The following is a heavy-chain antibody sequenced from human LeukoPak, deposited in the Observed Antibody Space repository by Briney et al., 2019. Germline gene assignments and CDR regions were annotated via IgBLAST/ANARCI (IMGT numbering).Heavy chain of an antibody. J-gene: IGHJ4*02. Sequence: TSETLSLTCTVSGGSISSYYWSWIRQPPGKGLEWIGEVNHSGSTNYNPSLKSRVTISVDTSKNQFSLKLSSVTAADTAVYYCARAYYYGSGKGDYFDYWGQGTLVTVSS. CDR3: ARAYYYGSGKGDYFDY. CDR2: VNHSGST. CDR1: GGSISSYY. V-gene: IGHV4-34*01. D-gene: IGHD3-10*01.